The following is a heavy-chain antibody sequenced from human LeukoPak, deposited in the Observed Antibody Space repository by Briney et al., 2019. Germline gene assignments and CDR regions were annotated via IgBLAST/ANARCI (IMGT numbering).Heavy chain of an antibody. Sequence: SETLSLTCTVSGGSISSSSYYWGWIRQPPGKGLEWIGSIYHSGSTYYNPSLKSRVTISVDTSKNQFSLKLSSVTAADTAVYYCARDLYGPMYWNDANLGAFDIWGQGTMVTVSS. D-gene: IGHD1-1*01. CDR1: GGSISSSSYY. CDR3: ARDLYGPMYWNDANLGAFDI. V-gene: IGHV4-39*07. J-gene: IGHJ3*02. CDR2: IYHSGST.